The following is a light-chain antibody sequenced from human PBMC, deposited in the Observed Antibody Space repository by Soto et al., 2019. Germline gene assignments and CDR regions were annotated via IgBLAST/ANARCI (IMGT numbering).Light chain of an antibody. V-gene: IGKV3-15*01. CDR3: QEYNTWPWT. CDR2: GAS. J-gene: IGKJ1*01. CDR1: QSVNSN. Sequence: EIVLTESPATRAMSTVERATISCTASQSVNSNLAWYQQKLGQAPRVLIYGASTRATGIPARFSGSGSGTEFILTISSLQSEDFALYYCQEYNTWPWTCGKGPTGAIK.